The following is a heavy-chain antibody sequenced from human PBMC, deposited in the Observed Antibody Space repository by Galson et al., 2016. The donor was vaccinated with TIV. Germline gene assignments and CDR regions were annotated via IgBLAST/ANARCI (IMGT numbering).Heavy chain of an antibody. D-gene: IGHD2-15*01. CDR3: ARDRVVDATDYYYYYGMDV. J-gene: IGHJ6*02. CDR2: ISDGGNT. CDR1: GLSVSINY. Sequence: SLRLSCAASGLSVSINYMTWVRQAPGKGLEWVSLISDGGNTYYADSVKGRFTISRDNSNNTLFLQMSSLRVEDTAVYYCARDRVVDATDYYYYYGMDVWGQGTAVTVSS. V-gene: IGHV3-66*02.